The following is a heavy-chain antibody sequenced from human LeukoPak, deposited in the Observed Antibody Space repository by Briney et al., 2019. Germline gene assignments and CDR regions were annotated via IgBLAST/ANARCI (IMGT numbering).Heavy chain of an antibody. CDR3: ASPIAARPYYYGMDV. Sequence: GGSLRLSCAASGFTFSSYIMNWVRQAPGKGLEWVSSISSGSSYIYYADSVKGRFTISRDNAKNSLYLQMNSLRAEDTAVYYCASPIAARPYYYGMDVWGQGTTVTVSS. CDR1: GFTFSSYI. CDR2: ISSGSSYI. J-gene: IGHJ6*02. V-gene: IGHV3-21*01. D-gene: IGHD6-6*01.